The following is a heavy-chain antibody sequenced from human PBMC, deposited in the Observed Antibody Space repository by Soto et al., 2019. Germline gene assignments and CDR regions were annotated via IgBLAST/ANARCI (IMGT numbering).Heavy chain of an antibody. D-gene: IGHD4-4*01. V-gene: IGHV4-34*01. CDR3: ERDGSNYYSYNWFDP. J-gene: IGHJ5*02. Sequence: SETLSLTCAVYGGSFSGYYWSWIRQPPGKGLEWIGEINHSGSTNYNPSLKSRVTISVYTSKNQFSLKLSSVTAADTAVYYCERDGSNYYSYNWFDPWGQGTLVTVSS. CDR1: GGSFSGYY. CDR2: INHSGST.